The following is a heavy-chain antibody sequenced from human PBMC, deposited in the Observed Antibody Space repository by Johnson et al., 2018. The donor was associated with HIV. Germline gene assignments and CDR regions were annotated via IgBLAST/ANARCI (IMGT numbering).Heavy chain of an antibody. D-gene: IGHD5-24*01. CDR1: AFTVSSNY. J-gene: IGHJ3*02. CDR3: TPDGYNLGGAFDI. CDR2: IKCKTDGESS. Sequence: VQLVESGGGLVKAGGSLRLSCAASAFTVSSNYMSWVRQAPGKGLEWIGRIKCKTDGESSDYSAPVKVRFTISRDDSKNTLYLQMNSLKTEDTAVNYCTPDGYNLGGAFDIWGQGTMVTVSS. V-gene: IGHV3-15*01.